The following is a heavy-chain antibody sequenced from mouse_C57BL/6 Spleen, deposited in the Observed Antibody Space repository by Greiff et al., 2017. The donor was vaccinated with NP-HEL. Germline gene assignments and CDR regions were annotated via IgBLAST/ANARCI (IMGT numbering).Heavy chain of an antibody. CDR2: IYPRDGST. D-gene: IGHD1-1*01. V-gene: IGHV1-78*01. CDR3: ARSGYYYGSSRDYAMDY. J-gene: IGHJ4*01. Sequence: QVQLQQSDAELVKPGASVKISCKVSGYTFTDHTIHWMKQRPEQGLEWIGYIYPRDGSTKYNEKFKGKATLTAAKSSRTAYMQHNILTSEDSAVYFCARSGYYYGSSRDYAMDYWGQGTSVTVSS. CDR1: GYTFTDHT.